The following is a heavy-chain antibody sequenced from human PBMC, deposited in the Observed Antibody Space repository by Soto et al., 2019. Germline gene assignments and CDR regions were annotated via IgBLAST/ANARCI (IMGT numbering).Heavy chain of an antibody. CDR3: STTGGY. Sequence: GGSLRLSCAASGFTFSSYAMSWVRQAPGRGLEWVATIRQDGGQMYYVDSVKGRFTISRGRAKNSLYLQMNSLTVEDTALYYCSTTGGYWGQGILVTVSS. J-gene: IGHJ4*02. D-gene: IGHD2-8*02. CDR2: IRQDGGQM. V-gene: IGHV3-7*05. CDR1: GFTFSSYA.